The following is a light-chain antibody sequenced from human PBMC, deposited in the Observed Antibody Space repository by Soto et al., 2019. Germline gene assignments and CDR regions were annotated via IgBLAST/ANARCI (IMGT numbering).Light chain of an antibody. V-gene: IGLV2-8*01. CDR1: SSDVGGYNY. CDR3: SSYAGSNKSV. Sequence: QSALTQPPSASGSPGQSVTISCTGTSSDVGGYNYVSWYQQHPGKAPKLMIYEVSKRPSGVPDRFSGSKSGITATLTVSGLQPEDEAVYYCSSYAGSNKSVFGTGTKVTVL. CDR2: EVS. J-gene: IGLJ1*01.